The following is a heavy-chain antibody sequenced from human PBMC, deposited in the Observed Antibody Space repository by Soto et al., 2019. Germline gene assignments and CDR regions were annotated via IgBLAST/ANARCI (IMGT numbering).Heavy chain of an antibody. J-gene: IGHJ5*02. CDR3: ATYDSSDYYSGSPIGWFDP. Sequence: QVQLQESGPGLVKPSQTLSLTCTVSGGSISSGGYYWSWIRQHPGKGLECIGYIYYSGSTYYNPSLKSRVTISVDTSKNQFSLKLSSVTAADTAVYYCATYDSSDYYSGSPIGWFDPWGQGTLVTVSS. CDR2: IYYSGST. D-gene: IGHD3-22*01. CDR1: GGSISSGGYY. V-gene: IGHV4-31*03.